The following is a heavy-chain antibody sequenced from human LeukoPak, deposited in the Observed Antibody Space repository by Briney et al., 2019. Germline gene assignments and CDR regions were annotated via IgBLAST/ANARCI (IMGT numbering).Heavy chain of an antibody. Sequence: PGGSLRLSCAASGFTFSSYWMHWVRQAPGKGLVWVSRINSDGTTTNYADSVKGRFTISRDNAKNTLFLQMNSLRAEDTAVYYCARAGVASSVYPFDYSGQGTLVTVSS. CDR1: GFTFSSYW. D-gene: IGHD3-22*01. V-gene: IGHV3-74*01. CDR3: ARAGVASSVYPFDY. J-gene: IGHJ4*02. CDR2: INSDGTTT.